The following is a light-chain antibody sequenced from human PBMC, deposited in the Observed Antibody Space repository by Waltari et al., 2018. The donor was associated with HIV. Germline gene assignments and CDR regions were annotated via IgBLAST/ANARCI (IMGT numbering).Light chain of an antibody. J-gene: IGLJ1*01. Sequence: QSVLTQPPSASGTPGQRVAISCSGSSSNFGRNYVYWYQHLPGTAPKLLIYRNNQRPSGVPDRFSGSKSGTSASLAISGLRSDDEADYYCATWNDSLSGYVFGTGTKVTV. CDR1: SSNFGRNY. CDR3: ATWNDSLSGYV. CDR2: RNN. V-gene: IGLV1-47*01.